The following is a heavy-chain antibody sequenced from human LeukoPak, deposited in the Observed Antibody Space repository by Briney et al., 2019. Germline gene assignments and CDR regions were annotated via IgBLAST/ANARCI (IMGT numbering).Heavy chain of an antibody. V-gene: IGHV3-30*04. CDR3: ARDRGWVVAASRGMDV. Sequence: GRSLRLSCAASGFSFSTYAMHWVRQAPGKGLEWVAAISYDGSNEHHADSVKGRFTISRDSSKTTLYLQMNSLRAEDTAMYYCARDRGWVVAASRGMDVWGQGTTVTVS. CDR1: GFSFSTYA. J-gene: IGHJ6*02. CDR2: ISYDGSNE. D-gene: IGHD2-15*01.